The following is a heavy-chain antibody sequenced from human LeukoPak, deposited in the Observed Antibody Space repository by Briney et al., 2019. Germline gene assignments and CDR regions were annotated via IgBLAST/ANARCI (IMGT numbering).Heavy chain of an antibody. D-gene: IGHD3-9*01. CDR3: ARGDILTTRQLDS. Sequence: PGGSLRLSCAASGFIFDDYAMHWVRRTPGKGLQWVPGITRNNAVIGYVDSVKGRFTISRDSAKNSLYLQMDSLRPDDTAFYYCARGDILTTRQLDSWGLGTLVTVSS. CDR2: ITRNNAVI. CDR1: GFIFDDYA. J-gene: IGHJ4*02. V-gene: IGHV3-9*01.